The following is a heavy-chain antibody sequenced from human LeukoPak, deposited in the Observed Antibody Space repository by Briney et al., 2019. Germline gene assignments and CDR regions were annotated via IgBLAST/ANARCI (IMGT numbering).Heavy chain of an antibody. CDR2: IKQDGSEK. V-gene: IGHV3-7*01. D-gene: IGHD2-2*01. CDR3: ARDSSEMSYNYYYYYMDV. Sequence: PGGSLRLSCAASGFTFSSYWMSWVRQAPGKGLEWVANIKQDGSEKYYVDSVKGRFTISRDNAKNSLYLQMNSLRAEDTAVYYCARDSSEMSYNYYYYYMDVWGKGTTVTVSS. J-gene: IGHJ6*03. CDR1: GFTFSSYW.